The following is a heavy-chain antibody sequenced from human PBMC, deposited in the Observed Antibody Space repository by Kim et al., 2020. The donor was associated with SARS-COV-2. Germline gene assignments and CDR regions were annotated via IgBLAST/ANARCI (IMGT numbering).Heavy chain of an antibody. Sequence: GGSLRLSCAASGFTFSSSWMRWVRQAPGKGLVWVASIKSDVTNTHYADSVKGRFTISRDNAKNTLYLQMNSLRVEDTAVYYCAGAMGCDGGQGT. CDR3: AGAMGCD. CDR1: GFTFSSSW. CDR2: IKSDVTNT. J-gene: IGHJ4*02. D-gene: IGHD1-26*01. V-gene: IGHV3-74*01.